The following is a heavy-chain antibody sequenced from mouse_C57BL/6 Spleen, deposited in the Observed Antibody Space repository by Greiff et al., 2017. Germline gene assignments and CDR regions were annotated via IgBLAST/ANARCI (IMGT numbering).Heavy chain of an antibody. J-gene: IGHJ2*01. CDR3: ARTPIYDGPNFDY. V-gene: IGHV1-52*01. D-gene: IGHD2-3*01. CDR1: GYTFTSYW. CDR2: IDPSDSET. Sequence: QVQLKQPGAELVRPGSSVKLSCKASGYTFTSYWMHWVKQRPIQGLEWIGNIDPSDSETHYNQKFKDKATLTVDKSSSTAYMQLSSLTSEDSAVYYCARTPIYDGPNFDYWGQGTTLTVSA.